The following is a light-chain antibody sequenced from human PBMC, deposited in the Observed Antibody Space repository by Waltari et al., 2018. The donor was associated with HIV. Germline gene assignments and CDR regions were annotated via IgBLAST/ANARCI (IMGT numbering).Light chain of an antibody. J-gene: IGLJ2*01. CDR3: CAYAGSTTYVI. Sequence: QSALTQPASVSGSPGPSITISCTGTSSDVGGYNLASSYQQHPGKAPKLMIYEVSKRPSGVSNRFSGSKSGNTASLTIAGLQAEDEADYYCCAYAGSTTYVIFGGGTKLTVL. V-gene: IGLV2-23*02. CDR1: SSDVGGYNL. CDR2: EVS.